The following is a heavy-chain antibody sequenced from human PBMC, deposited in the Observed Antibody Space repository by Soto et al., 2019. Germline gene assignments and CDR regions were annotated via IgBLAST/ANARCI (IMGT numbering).Heavy chain of an antibody. CDR3: ARSQGSSTSLEIYYYYYYSMDV. J-gene: IGHJ6*02. D-gene: IGHD2-2*01. CDR1: GGTFGSYA. Sequence: QVQLVQSGAEVKKPGSSVKVSCKASGGTFGSYAISWVRQAPGQGLEWMGGVIPIPGTANYAQKFQGRVTIAADESTRTAYMELSSLRSEDTAVYYCARSQGSSTSLEIYYYYYYSMDVWGQGTTVTVSS. CDR2: VIPIPGTA. V-gene: IGHV1-69*01.